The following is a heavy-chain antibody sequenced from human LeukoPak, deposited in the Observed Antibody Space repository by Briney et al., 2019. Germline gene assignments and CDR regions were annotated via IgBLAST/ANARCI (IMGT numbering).Heavy chain of an antibody. D-gene: IGHD5-12*01. CDR3: ARGAPTTRIGAGRFDY. J-gene: IGHJ4*02. V-gene: IGHV1-46*01. Sequence: ASVKVSCKAFGYSLTNYYVHWAQQAPGQGLEWMGEINPSGGSTSYAQKFQGRITVTRDTYTNTVYMDLSSLRSEDTATYYCARGAPTTRIGAGRFDYWGQGSLLTVAS. CDR1: GYSLTNYY. CDR2: INPSGGST.